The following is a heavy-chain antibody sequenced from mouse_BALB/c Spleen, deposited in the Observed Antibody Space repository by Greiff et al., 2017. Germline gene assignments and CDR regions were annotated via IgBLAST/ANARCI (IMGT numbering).Heavy chain of an antibody. Sequence: QVQLQQSGPGLVAPSQSLSITCPVSGFSLTGYGVNWVRQPPGKGLEWLGMIWGDGSTDYNSALKSRLSISKDNSKSQVFLKMNSLQTDDTARYYCAREFSITTVVDWYFDVWGAGTTVTVSS. CDR1: GFSLTGYG. J-gene: IGHJ1*01. V-gene: IGHV2-6-7*01. CDR2: IWGDGST. D-gene: IGHD1-1*01. CDR3: AREFSITTVVDWYFDV.